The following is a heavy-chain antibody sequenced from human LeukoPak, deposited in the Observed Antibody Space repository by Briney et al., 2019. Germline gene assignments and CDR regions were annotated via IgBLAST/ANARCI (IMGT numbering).Heavy chain of an antibody. CDR1: GGTLSDHI. D-gene: IGHD6-13*01. CDR3: ARSPVALAAANSVALDY. Sequence: ASVKVSCNASGGTLSDHIISWVRQTPGQGLQWMGSLIPMFGTANYAQNFQDRVTLSADGSTSTVYMELSSLRSEDTAVYYCARSPVALAAANSVALDYWGQGTLVTVSS. CDR2: LIPMFGTA. V-gene: IGHV1-69*13. J-gene: IGHJ4*02.